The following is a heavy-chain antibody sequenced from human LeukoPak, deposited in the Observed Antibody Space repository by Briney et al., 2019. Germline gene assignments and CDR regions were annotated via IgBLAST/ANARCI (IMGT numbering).Heavy chain of an antibody. Sequence: SETLSLTCTVSGGSISGYYWSWIRQPPGKGLEWIGYIYYSGSTNYNPSLKSRVTISVDTSKNQFSLKLSSVTAADTAVYYCAREARFCTGGSCYPRWFDPWGQGTLVTVSS. D-gene: IGHD2-15*01. CDR3: AREARFCTGGSCYPRWFDP. J-gene: IGHJ5*02. CDR1: GGSISGYY. CDR2: IYYSGST. V-gene: IGHV4-59*01.